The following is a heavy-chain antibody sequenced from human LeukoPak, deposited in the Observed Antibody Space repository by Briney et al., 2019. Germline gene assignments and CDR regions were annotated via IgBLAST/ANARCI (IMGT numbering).Heavy chain of an antibody. J-gene: IGHJ4*02. CDR2: IDPSDSEA. CDR1: GYSFTSYW. D-gene: IGHD5-18*01. CDR3: ARQTAMGRSGDY. V-gene: IGHV5-51*01. Sequence: GESLKISCKASGYSFTSYWIGWVRQMPGKGLEWMGIIDPSDSEARYTPSFQGQVTISVDESLTTAYLQWNSLKASDTAMYYCARQTAMGRSGDYWGQGTLVTVSS.